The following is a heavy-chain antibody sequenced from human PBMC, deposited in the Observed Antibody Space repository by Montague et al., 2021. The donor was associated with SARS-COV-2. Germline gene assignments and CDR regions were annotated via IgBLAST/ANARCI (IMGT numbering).Heavy chain of an antibody. V-gene: IGHV4-34*01. D-gene: IGHD2-21*01. CDR2: VNQSGGT. CDR3: ARVPLYCEGFDS. CDR1: GGSLSNNY. J-gene: IGHJ4*02. Sequence: SETLSLTCAVLGGSLSNNYWTWVRQPPGKGLEWIGEVNQSGGTTHYHPSLKGRVKISVDRSSNQMSLNLESVTAADTAVYYCARVPLYCEGFDSWGPGILVAVSS.